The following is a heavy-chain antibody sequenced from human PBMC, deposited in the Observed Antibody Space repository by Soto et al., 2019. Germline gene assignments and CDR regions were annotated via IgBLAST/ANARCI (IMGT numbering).Heavy chain of an antibody. D-gene: IGHD3-10*01. Sequence: ASVKVSCKASGYNFMPYGVNWVRQAPGQGLEWMGWISPWKGNTNYAQSFQGRVTMTTDTSTSTAYMELRSLTSDDTAVYYCARDLDPSGSYYTDYCGPGTLVTVYS. CDR2: ISPWKGNT. J-gene: IGHJ4*02. V-gene: IGHV1-18*04. CDR3: ARDLDPSGSYYTDY. CDR1: GYNFMPYG.